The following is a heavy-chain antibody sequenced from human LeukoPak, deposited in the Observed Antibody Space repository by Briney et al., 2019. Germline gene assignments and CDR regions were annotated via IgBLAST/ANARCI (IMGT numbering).Heavy chain of an antibody. CDR2: INPNSGGT. CDR1: GYTFTGYY. V-gene: IGHV1-2*06. Sequence: ASVKVSCKASGYTFTGYYMHWVRQAPGQGLEWMGRINPNSGGTNYAQKFQGRVTMTRDTSISTAYRELSRLRSDDTAVYYCARGCSESIVVVVAATQWGDIDYWGQGTLVTVSS. J-gene: IGHJ4*02. D-gene: IGHD2-15*01. CDR3: ARGCSESIVVVVAATQWGDIDY.